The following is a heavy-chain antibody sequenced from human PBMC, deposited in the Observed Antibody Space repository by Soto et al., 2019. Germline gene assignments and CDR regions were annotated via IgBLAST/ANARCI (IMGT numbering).Heavy chain of an antibody. J-gene: IGHJ6*02. D-gene: IGHD3-9*01. CDR2: IRSKAYGGTT. V-gene: IGHV3-49*04. CDR1: GFTFGDYA. Sequence: RLSCTASGFTFGDYAMSWVRQAPGKGLEWVGFIRSKAYGGTTEYAASVKGRFTISRDDSKSIAYLQMNSLKTEDTAVYYCTYYDSLTGTMAPYYYGMDVWGQGTTVTVSS. CDR3: TYYDSLTGTMAPYYYGMDV.